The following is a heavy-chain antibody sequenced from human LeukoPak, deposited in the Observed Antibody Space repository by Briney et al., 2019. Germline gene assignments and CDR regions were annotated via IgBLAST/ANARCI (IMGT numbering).Heavy chain of an antibody. D-gene: IGHD3-10*01. V-gene: IGHV3-30*02. J-gene: IGHJ5*01. Sequence: GGSLRLSCAASGFTFSGFGMHWVRQAPGKGLEWVAYIHTDQTIQYYADSVKGRFTISRDNSKNTLYLQMKTLRSEDTAVYYCGYYNSGSYSTPDSWGQGTLVTVSS. CDR1: GFTFSGFG. CDR2: IHTDQTIQ. CDR3: GYYNSGSYSTPDS.